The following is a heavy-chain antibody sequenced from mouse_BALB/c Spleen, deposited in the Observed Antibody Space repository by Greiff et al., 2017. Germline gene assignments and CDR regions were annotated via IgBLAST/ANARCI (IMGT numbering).Heavy chain of an antibody. D-gene: IGHD2-4*01. CDR1: GFTFSDYY. CDR2: ISDGGSYT. Sequence: EVMLVESGGGLVKPGGSLKLSCAASGFTFSDYYMYWVRQTPEKRLEWVATISDGGSYTYYPDSVKGRFTISRDNAKNNLYLQMSSLKSEDTAMYYCASFYYDYPMDYWVQGTSVTVSS. J-gene: IGHJ4*01. V-gene: IGHV5-4*02. CDR3: ASFYYDYPMDY.